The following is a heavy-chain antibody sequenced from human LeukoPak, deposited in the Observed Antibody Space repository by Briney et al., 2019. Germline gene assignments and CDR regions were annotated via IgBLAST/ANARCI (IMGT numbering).Heavy chain of an antibody. D-gene: IGHD1-1*01. V-gene: IGHV3-21*01. Sequence: GGSLRLSCAASGFTFSSYSMNWVRQAPGKGLEWVSSISSSSSSYIYYADSVKGRFTISRDNAKNSLYLQMNSLRAEDTAVYYCARYTPYYGMDVWGQGTTVTVSS. CDR3: ARYTPYYGMDV. CDR1: GFTFSSYS. J-gene: IGHJ6*02. CDR2: ISSSSSSYI.